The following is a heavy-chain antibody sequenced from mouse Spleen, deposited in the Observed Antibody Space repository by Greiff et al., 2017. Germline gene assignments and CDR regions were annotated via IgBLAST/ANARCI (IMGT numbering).Heavy chain of an antibody. CDR1: GYSFTGYY. CDR2: INPSTGGT. V-gene: IGHV1-42*01. Sequence: EVQVVESGPELVKPGASVKISCKASGYSFTGYYMNWVKQSPEKSLEWIGEINPSTGGTTYNQKFKAKATLTVDKSSSTAYMQLKSLTSEDSAVYYCARGVYYGSSHYAMDYWGQGTSVTVSS. J-gene: IGHJ4*01. CDR3: ARGVYYGSSHYAMDY. D-gene: IGHD1-1*01.